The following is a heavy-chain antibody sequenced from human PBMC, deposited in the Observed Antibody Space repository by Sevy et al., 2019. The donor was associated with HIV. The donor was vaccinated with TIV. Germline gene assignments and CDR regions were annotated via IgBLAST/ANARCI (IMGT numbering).Heavy chain of an antibody. CDR2: IIPILGTV. V-gene: IGHV1-69*13. CDR1: GGTFSTYG. D-gene: IGHD6-19*01. CDR3: ARGGGNGWYYFDY. Sequence: ASVKVSCKASGGTFSTYGISWVRQAPGQGPEWMGGIIPILGTVNYAQKFQGRVTITADESTKTAYMELGSLGAEDRAVYYWARGGGNGWYYFDYWGQETLVTVSS. J-gene: IGHJ4*02.